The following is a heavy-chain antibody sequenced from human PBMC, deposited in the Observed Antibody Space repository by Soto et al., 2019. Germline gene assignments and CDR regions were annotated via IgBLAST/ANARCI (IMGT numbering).Heavy chain of an antibody. J-gene: IGHJ5*01. Sequence: SETLSLTCAVYGGSFSGHSWTWIRQSPGKGLEWIGDINHSGIVNYSPSLKSRVTISLDTSKNQFSLTLSAVTAADTAMYYCSTRAYDPNGYYRFDPWGPGTLVTVSS. CDR1: GGSFSGHS. CDR3: STRAYDPNGYYRFDP. V-gene: IGHV4-34*01. D-gene: IGHD3-22*01. CDR2: INHSGIV.